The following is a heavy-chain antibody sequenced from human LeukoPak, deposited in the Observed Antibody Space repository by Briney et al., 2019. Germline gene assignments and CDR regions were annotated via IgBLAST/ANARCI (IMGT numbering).Heavy chain of an antibody. CDR3: ARDALIVGATSYYYYGMDV. V-gene: IGHV3-7*03. CDR1: GFTFSSYA. CDR2: IKQDGSEK. J-gene: IGHJ6*02. Sequence: GGSLRLSCAASGFTFSSYAMSWVRQAPGKGLEWVANIKQDGSEKYYVDSVKGRFTISRDNSKNTLYLQMNSLRAEDTAVYYCARDALIVGATSYYYYGMDVWGQGTTVTVSS. D-gene: IGHD1-26*01.